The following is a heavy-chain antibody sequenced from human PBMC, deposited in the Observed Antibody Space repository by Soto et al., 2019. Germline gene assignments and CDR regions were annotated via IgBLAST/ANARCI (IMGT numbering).Heavy chain of an antibody. CDR3: ARDPPAYIAVAGDY. D-gene: IGHD6-19*01. CDR1: GGIFRSYA. V-gene: IGHV1-69*01. J-gene: IGHJ4*02. CDR2: IKPLFGTP. Sequence: QVRLLQSGAEVRKPGSSVKVSCKTSGGIFRSYAISWVRQAPGQGLEWMGGIKPLFGTPKYAQKFQGRVTITADDSTRTAYMELSSLRSEDTAVYFCARDPPAYIAVAGDYWGQGTLVTVSS.